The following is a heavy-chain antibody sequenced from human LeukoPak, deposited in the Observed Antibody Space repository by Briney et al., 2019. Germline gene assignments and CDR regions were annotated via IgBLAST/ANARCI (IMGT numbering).Heavy chain of an antibody. Sequence: VKVSCKASGGTFSSYAISWVRQAPGQGREWMGRIIPILGIANYAQKFQGRVTITADKSTSTAYMELSSLRSEDTAVYYCARGTYYYDSSGPLDLWGRGTLVTVSS. V-gene: IGHV1-69*04. J-gene: IGHJ2*01. CDR3: ARGTYYYDSSGPLDL. D-gene: IGHD3-22*01. CDR2: IIPILGIA. CDR1: GGTFSSYA.